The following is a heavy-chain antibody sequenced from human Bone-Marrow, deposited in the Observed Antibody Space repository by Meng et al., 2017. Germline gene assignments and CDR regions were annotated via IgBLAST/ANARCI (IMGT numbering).Heavy chain of an antibody. J-gene: IGHJ4*02. CDR2: LHDSGST. Sequence: QLRLQESAPGLVKPSETLSLTCNVSGGSISASSFYWGWIRQAPGKGLEWIGTLHDSGSTYYNPSLKSRVTISADTSNSQFSLKLSSVTAADTAVYYCAREWGTLATAADDYWGQGTLVTVPS. CDR1: GGSISASSFY. V-gene: IGHV4-39*07. D-gene: IGHD6-13*01. CDR3: AREWGTLATAADDY.